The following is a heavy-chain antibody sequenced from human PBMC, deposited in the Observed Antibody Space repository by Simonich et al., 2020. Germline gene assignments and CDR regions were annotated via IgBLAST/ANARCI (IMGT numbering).Heavy chain of an antibody. J-gene: IGHJ6*02. CDR3: ARVGYSNYYYYGMDV. CDR1: GYSISSGYY. V-gene: IGHV4-38-2*01. D-gene: IGHD6-13*01. Sequence: QVQLQESGPGLVKPSETLSLTCAVSGYSISSGYYWGWIRQPPGKGLEWIGSIYHRGSTYYNPYLKRRVTISVDTSKNQFSLKLSSVTAADTAVYYCARVGYSNYYYYGMDVWGQGTTVTVSS. CDR2: IYHRGST.